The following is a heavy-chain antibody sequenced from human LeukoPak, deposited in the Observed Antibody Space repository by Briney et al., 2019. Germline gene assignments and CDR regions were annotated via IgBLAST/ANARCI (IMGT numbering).Heavy chain of an antibody. CDR2: INPNSGGT. J-gene: IGHJ4*02. Sequence: ASVKVSCKASGYIFTSFAMNWVRQAPGQGLEWMGWINPNSGGTNYAQKFQGRVTMTRDTSISTAYMELSRLRSDDTAVYYCARGGYGDYVVYWGQGTLVTVSS. CDR1: GYIFTSFA. D-gene: IGHD4-17*01. CDR3: ARGGYGDYVVY. V-gene: IGHV1-2*02.